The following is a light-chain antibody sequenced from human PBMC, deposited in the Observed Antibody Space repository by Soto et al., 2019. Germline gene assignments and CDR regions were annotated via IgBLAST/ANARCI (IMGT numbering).Light chain of an antibody. V-gene: IGLV2-18*01. Sequence: QSALTQPPSVSGSPGQSVTISCTGTSTDFVSYNRASWYQQPPGTAPKLIIYEASNRPSGVPDHFSGSKSGNTASLTISGLQVADEADYYCSLYTSENTYVFGTGTKVTVL. CDR2: EAS. CDR3: SLYTSENTYV. J-gene: IGLJ1*01. CDR1: STDFVSYNR.